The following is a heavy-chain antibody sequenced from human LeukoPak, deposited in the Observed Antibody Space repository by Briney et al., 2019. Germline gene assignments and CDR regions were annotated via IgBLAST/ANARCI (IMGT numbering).Heavy chain of an antibody. CDR2: MNPNSGNT. CDR1: GYTFTSYD. D-gene: IGHD2-15*01. CDR3: ARATTIGPIVVVAATDY. V-gene: IGHV1-8*01. Sequence: ASVKVSCKASGYTFTSYDINWVRQAPGQGLEWMGWMNPNSGNTGYAQKFQGRVTMTRNTSISTAYMELSSLRSEDTAVYYCARATTIGPIVVVAATDYWGQGTLVTVSS. J-gene: IGHJ4*02.